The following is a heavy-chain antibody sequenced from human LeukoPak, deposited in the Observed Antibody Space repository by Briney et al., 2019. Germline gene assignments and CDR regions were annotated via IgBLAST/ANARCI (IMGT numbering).Heavy chain of an antibody. Sequence: SETLSLTCIVSGASLSTYYGTWIRQAPGKGLEWIGYIFYSGGTNYNSSLKSRVTLSIDTSKNQFSLELTSVTAADTAVYYCARVGAAGTRYYFDYWSQGTLVTVSS. CDR1: GASLSTYY. V-gene: IGHV4-59*01. CDR2: IFYSGGT. D-gene: IGHD6-13*01. J-gene: IGHJ4*02. CDR3: ARVGAAGTRYYFDY.